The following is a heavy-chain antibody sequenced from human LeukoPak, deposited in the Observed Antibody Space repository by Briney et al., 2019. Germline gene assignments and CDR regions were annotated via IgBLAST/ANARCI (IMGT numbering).Heavy chain of an antibody. Sequence: PSETLSLPRTVSSGSIRSYYWIWTRQPAGKGLEWIGRIYTSGSTNYNPSLKSRVTMSVDTSKNQFSLKLSSVAAADTVVYYCARGGDTTYYWGQGTLVTVSS. CDR3: ARGGDTTYY. CDR2: IYTSGST. V-gene: IGHV4-4*07. CDR1: SGSIRSYY. D-gene: IGHD3-10*01. J-gene: IGHJ4*02.